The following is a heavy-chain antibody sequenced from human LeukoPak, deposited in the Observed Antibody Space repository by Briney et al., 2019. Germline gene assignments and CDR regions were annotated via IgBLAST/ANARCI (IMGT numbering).Heavy chain of an antibody. J-gene: IGHJ4*02. Sequence: GGSLRLSCAASGFTFSSYSMNWVRQAPGKGLEWVSSISSSSSYIYYADSVKGRFTISRDNAKNSLYLQMNSLRAEDTAVYYCARGVGYYDSSGTIDYWGQGTLVTVSS. CDR2: ISSSSSYI. V-gene: IGHV3-21*01. CDR3: ARGVGYYDSSGTIDY. CDR1: GFTFSSYS. D-gene: IGHD3-22*01.